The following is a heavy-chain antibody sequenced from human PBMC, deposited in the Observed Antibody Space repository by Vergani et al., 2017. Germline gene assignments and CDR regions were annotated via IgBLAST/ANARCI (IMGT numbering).Heavy chain of an antibody. CDR3: ARVNPANYYDSSGYLTD. V-gene: IGHV3-33*01. CDR2: IWYDGSNK. J-gene: IGHJ4*02. D-gene: IGHD3-22*01. CDR1: GFTFSSYG. Sequence: QVQLVESGGGVVQPGRSLRLSCAASGFTFSSYGMHWVRQAPGKGLEWVAVIWYDGSNKYYADSVKGRFTISRDNSKNTLYLQMNSLRAEDTAVYYCARVNPANYYDSSGYLTDWGQGTLVTVSS.